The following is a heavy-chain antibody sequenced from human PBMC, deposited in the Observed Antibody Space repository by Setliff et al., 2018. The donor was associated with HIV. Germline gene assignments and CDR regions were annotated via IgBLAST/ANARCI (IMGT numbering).Heavy chain of an antibody. Sequence: PSETLSLTCDVSGFSISSRYYWGWIRQPPGKGLEWIGGINHSGSTNYNPSLKSRVTISVDTSKSQFSLRLNSVTATDTALYYCARGRFHRLHRPYSGSGSLGIQYFDYWGQGTLVTVSS. CDR1: GFSISSRYY. V-gene: IGHV4-38-2*01. D-gene: IGHD3-10*01. J-gene: IGHJ4*02. CDR2: INHSGST. CDR3: ARGRFHRLHRPYSGSGSLGIQYFDY.